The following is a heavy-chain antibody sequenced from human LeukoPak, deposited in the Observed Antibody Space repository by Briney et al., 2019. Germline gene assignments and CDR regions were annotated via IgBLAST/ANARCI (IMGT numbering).Heavy chain of an antibody. D-gene: IGHD6-25*01. V-gene: IGHV3-30*18. CDR1: GFTFSSHG. CDR2: ISYDGNNK. J-gene: IGHJ3*02. CDR3: AKVGYSSGDDAFDI. Sequence: PGRSLRLSCAASGFTFSSHGIHWVRQAPGKGLEWVAVISYDGNNKYYAESVKGRFTISRDNSKNTLYLQMNSLRAEDTAVYYCAKVGYSSGDDAFDIWGQGTMVTVSS.